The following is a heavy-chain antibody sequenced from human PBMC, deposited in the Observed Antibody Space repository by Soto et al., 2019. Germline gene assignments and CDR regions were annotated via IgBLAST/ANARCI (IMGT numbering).Heavy chain of an antibody. CDR3: ARLGTSLVDY. CDR2: IYYSGNT. V-gene: IGHV4-61*05. Sequence: PSETLSLTCTVSGDSMSSDDYYWGWIRQPPGKGLEWIAYIYYSGNTNYNPSLKSRVTISVDTSKNQFSLKLSSVTAADTAVYYCARLGTSLVDYWGQGTLVTVSS. D-gene: IGHD1-1*01. CDR1: GDSMSSDDYY. J-gene: IGHJ4*02.